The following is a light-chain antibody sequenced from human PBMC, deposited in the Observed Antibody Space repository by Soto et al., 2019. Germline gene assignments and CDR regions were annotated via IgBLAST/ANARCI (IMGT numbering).Light chain of an antibody. CDR1: SSDVGGYNY. V-gene: IGLV2-11*01. CDR2: DVS. CDR3: CSYAGSYTFV. Sequence: QSALTQPASVSGSPGQSITISCTGTSSDVGGYNYVSWYQQHPGKAPKIMXYDVSKRPSGVPDRFSGSKSGNTASLTISGLQAEDEADYYCCSYAGSYTFVFGTGTKVTVI. J-gene: IGLJ1*01.